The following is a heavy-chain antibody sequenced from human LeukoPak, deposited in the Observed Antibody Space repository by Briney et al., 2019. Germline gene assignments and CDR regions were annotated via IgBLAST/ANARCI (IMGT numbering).Heavy chain of an antibody. D-gene: IGHD6-6*01. CDR2: ISYDGSNK. CDR1: GFTFSSYA. Sequence: GRSLRLSCAASGFTFSSYAMHWVRQAPGKGLEWVAVISYDGSNKYYADSVKGRFTISRDNSKNTLYLQMNSLRAEDTAVYYCAGGSSIAAPIVYWGQGTLVTVSS. CDR3: AGGSSIAAPIVY. J-gene: IGHJ4*02. V-gene: IGHV3-30*01.